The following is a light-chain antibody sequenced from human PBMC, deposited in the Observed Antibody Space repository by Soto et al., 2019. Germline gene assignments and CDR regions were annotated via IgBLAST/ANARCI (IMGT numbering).Light chain of an antibody. CDR2: EVS. V-gene: IGLV2-14*01. J-gene: IGLJ2*01. CDR1: SSDVGGYKF. CDR3: SSYTRGSSVV. Sequence: QSVLTQPASVSGSPGQSITISCTGTSSDVGGYKFVSWYQHHPGNAPKLIIYEVSNRPSGVSNRFSGSKSGNTASLTISGLQAEDEADYYCSSYTRGSSVVFGGGAKLAVL.